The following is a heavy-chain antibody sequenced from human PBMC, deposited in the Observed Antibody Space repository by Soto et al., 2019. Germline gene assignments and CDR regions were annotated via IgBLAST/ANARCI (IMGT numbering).Heavy chain of an antibody. CDR3: ARSMAVLLWFGNNWFDP. V-gene: IGHV1-18*01. D-gene: IGHD3-10*01. J-gene: IGHJ5*02. Sequence: ASVKVSCKASGYTFTSYGISWVRQAPGQGLEWMGWISAYNGNTNYAQKLQGRVTMTTDTSTSTAYMELRSLRSDDTAVYYCARSMAVLLWFGNNWFDPWGQGTLVTFSS. CDR2: ISAYNGNT. CDR1: GYTFTSYG.